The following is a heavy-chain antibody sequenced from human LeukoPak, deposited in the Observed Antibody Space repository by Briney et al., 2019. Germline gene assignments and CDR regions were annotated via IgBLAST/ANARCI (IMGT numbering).Heavy chain of an antibody. D-gene: IGHD1-26*01. Sequence: PSETLSLTCAVYGGSFSGYYWSWIRQPPGKGLEWIGEINHSGNTNYNPSLKSRVTISVDTSKNQFSLQLSSVTAADTAVYYCARHDPSGSYARVDYWGQGTLVTVSS. CDR3: ARHDPSGSYARVDY. CDR2: INHSGNT. CDR1: GGSFSGYY. V-gene: IGHV4-34*01. J-gene: IGHJ4*02.